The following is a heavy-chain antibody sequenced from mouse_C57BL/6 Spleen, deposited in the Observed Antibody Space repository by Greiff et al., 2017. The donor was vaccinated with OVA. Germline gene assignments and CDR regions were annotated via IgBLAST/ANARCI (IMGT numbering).Heavy chain of an antibody. CDR1: GYSITSGYY. CDR3: ARGLLHAMDY. Sequence: EVHLVESGPGLVKPSQSLSLTCSVTGYSITSGYYWNWIRQFPGNKLEWMGYISYDGSNNYNPSLKNRISITRDTSKNQFFLKLNSVTTEDTATYYCARGLLHAMDYWGQGTSVTVSS. D-gene: IGHD2-10*01. CDR2: ISYDGSN. V-gene: IGHV3-6*01. J-gene: IGHJ4*01.